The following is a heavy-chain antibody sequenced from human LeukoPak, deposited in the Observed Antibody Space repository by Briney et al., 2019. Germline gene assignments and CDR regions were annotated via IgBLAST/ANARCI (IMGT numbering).Heavy chain of an antibody. D-gene: IGHD3-22*01. Sequence: GGSLRLSCAASGFTVSSNYMSWVRQAPGKGLEWVSVIYSGGSTYYADSVKGRFTISRDNSKNTLYLQMNSLRAEDTAVYYCAGGGIGDSSGSRYFDYWGQGTLVTVSS. CDR3: AGGGIGDSSGSRYFDY. CDR2: IYSGGST. J-gene: IGHJ4*02. V-gene: IGHV3-53*01. CDR1: GFTVSSNY.